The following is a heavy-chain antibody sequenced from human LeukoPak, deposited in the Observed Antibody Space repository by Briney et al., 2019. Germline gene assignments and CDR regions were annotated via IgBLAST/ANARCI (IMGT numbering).Heavy chain of an antibody. V-gene: IGHV3-21*01. D-gene: IGHD6-13*01. J-gene: IGHJ4*02. CDR1: GFTFISFS. CDR2: ISSSSSYI. Sequence: PGGSLRFSCPVSGFTFISFSMTGVGRAQGKGLGGFSSISSSSSYIYYADSVKGRFTISRDNTKNSLSLQMSSLRAEDTAVYYCAREGSSWYYYFDYWGQGTLVTVSS. CDR3: AREGSSWYYYFDY.